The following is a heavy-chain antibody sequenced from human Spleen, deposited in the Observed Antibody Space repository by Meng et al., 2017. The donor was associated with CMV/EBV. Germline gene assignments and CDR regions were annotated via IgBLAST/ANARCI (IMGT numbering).Heavy chain of an antibody. J-gene: IGHJ4*02. CDR2: ISSSSSYI. CDR1: GFTFSSYS. V-gene: IGHV3-21*01. D-gene: IGHD2-2*01. Sequence: GESLKISFAASGFTFSSYSMNWVRQAPGKGLEWVSSISSSSSYIYYADSVKGRFTISRDNAKNSLYPQMNSLRAEDTAVYYCARNSGRDIVVVPAAIHMAFDYWGQGTLVTVSS. CDR3: ARNSGRDIVVVPAAIHMAFDY.